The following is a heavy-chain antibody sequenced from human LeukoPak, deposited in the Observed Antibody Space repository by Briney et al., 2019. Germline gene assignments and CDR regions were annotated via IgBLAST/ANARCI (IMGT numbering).Heavy chain of an antibody. CDR2: IWYDGSNK. D-gene: IGHD6-13*01. CDR3: ARGGGAAAGIDY. Sequence: GRSLRLSCAASGFTFSSYGMHWVRQAPGKGLKWVSIIWYDGSNKYYADSVKGRFTISRDNSKNMVYLQMNSLRAEDTAVYHCARGGGAAAGIDYWGQGTLVTVPS. CDR1: GFTFSSYG. J-gene: IGHJ4*02. V-gene: IGHV3-33*01.